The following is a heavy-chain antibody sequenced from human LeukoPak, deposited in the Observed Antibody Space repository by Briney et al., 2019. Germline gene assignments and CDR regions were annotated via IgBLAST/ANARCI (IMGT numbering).Heavy chain of an antibody. Sequence: QPGGSLSLSCAASGFTFDSYAMTWVRQAPGKGLEWVSSISGGGGITNYADSVKGRFTISRDNSKYTLFLQMNSLRGEDTAVYYCAKYGVDCSSTSCYPLYYMDVWGKGTTVTVSS. V-gene: IGHV3-23*01. CDR2: ISGGGGIT. D-gene: IGHD2-2*01. CDR1: GFTFDSYA. J-gene: IGHJ6*03. CDR3: AKYGVDCSSTSCYPLYYMDV.